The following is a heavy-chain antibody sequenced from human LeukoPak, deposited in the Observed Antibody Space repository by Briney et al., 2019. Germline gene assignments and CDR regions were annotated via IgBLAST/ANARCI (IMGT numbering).Heavy chain of an antibody. D-gene: IGHD4-17*01. V-gene: IGHV3-15*01. CDR2: IQSKTDGGTT. J-gene: IGHJ4*02. CDR1: GFPFSVAW. CDR3: AKARLVTTHFDY. Sequence: GGSLRLSCAGSGFPFSVAWMSWVRQAPGKGLEWVGLIQSKTDGGTTVYAGSVKGRFTFSRDDSKNTVYLQMNSLRAEDTAVYYCAKARLVTTHFDYWGQGTLVTVSS.